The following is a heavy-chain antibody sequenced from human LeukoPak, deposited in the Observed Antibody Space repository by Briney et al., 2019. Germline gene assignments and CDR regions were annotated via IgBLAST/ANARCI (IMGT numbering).Heavy chain of an antibody. J-gene: IGHJ6*02. CDR1: GGSISGYY. CDR2: IYYSGTT. CDR3: AKISSSIYYGMDV. D-gene: IGHD6-13*01. V-gene: IGHV4-59*01. Sequence: SETVSLTCTVSGGSISGYYWSWIRQPPGKGLEWIGYIYYSGTTKYNPSLESRVTISVDTSKNQFSLKLNSVTAADTAVYYCAKISSSIYYGMDVWGQGTT.